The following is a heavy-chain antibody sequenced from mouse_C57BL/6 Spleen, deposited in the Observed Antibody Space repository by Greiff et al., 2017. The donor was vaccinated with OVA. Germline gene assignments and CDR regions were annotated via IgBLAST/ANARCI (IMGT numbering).Heavy chain of an antibody. V-gene: IGHV1-18*01. CDR1: GYTFTDYN. Sequence: VQLQQSGPDLVKPGASVKIPCKASGYTFTDYNMAWVQQTPGKSLEWIGAINPNNGGTIYNQKFKGKATLTVDKSSNTAYMELRSLTTEDTAGYYCARDDHSKGAMDYWGQGTSVTVSS. J-gene: IGHJ4*01. D-gene: IGHD2-5*01. CDR2: INPNNGGT. CDR3: ARDDHSKGAMDY.